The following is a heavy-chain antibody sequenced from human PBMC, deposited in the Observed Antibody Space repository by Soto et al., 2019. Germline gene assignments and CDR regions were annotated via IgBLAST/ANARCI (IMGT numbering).Heavy chain of an antibody. V-gene: IGHV3-9*01. CDR2: IYWNSVRI. J-gene: IGHJ4*02. CDR3: IKDISPGGLDY. CDR1: GFTLHDYA. D-gene: IGHD3-16*01. Sequence: EAQLVESGGGLVQPGTSLRLSCAASGFTLHDYAMHWVRQAPGKGLEWVSRIYWNSVRIDYADSVKGRFTISRDNAKKSLYFQMNGLRAEDTALYYFIKDISPGGLDYWGQGTLVIVSS.